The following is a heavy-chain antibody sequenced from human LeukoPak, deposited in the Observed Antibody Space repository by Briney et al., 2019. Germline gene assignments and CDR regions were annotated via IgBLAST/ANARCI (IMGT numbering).Heavy chain of an antibody. CDR3: ATGLGVVVPTSRQNDY. J-gene: IGHJ4*02. D-gene: IGHD2-2*01. Sequence: GASVKLSCKVSGYTLTELSMHWVRHAPGKGLEWVGGFDPEDGETIYAHTLQGRVTMTEDTSTDAAYMELSSLRAEDTAVYYCATGLGVVVPTSRQNDYWGQGTLVTVSS. V-gene: IGHV1-24*01. CDR1: GYTLTELS. CDR2: FDPEDGET.